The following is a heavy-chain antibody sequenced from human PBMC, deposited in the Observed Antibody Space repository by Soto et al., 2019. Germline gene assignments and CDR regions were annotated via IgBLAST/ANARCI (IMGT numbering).Heavy chain of an antibody. V-gene: IGHV3-30-3*01. J-gene: IGHJ6*02. CDR2: ISYDGSNK. Sequence: QVQLVESGGGVVQPGRSLRLSCAASGFTFSSYAMHWVRQAPGKGLEWVAVISYDGSNKYYADSVKGRFTISRDNSKNTLYLQMNSLRAEDTAVYYCARGRDGFLGYYYCGMDVWGQGTTVTVSS. D-gene: IGHD3-16*01. CDR3: ARGRDGFLGYYYCGMDV. CDR1: GFTFSSYA.